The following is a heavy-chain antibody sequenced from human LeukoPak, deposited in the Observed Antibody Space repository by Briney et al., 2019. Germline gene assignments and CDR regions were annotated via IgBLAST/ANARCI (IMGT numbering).Heavy chain of an antibody. V-gene: IGHV3-74*01. J-gene: IGHJ6*03. Sequence: PGGSLRLSCAASGFTFSSYWMHWVRQAPGKGLVWVSRINSDGSSTSYADSVKGRFTISRDNAKNTLYLQMNSLRAEDTAVYYCARGTRFLEWEPYYMDVWGKGTTVTVSS. CDR2: INSDGSST. CDR3: ARGTRFLEWEPYYMDV. CDR1: GFTFSSYW. D-gene: IGHD3-3*01.